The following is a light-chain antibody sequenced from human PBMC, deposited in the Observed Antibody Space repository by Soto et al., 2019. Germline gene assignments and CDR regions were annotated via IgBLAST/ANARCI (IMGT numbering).Light chain of an antibody. CDR3: QHYNNYLLT. CDR2: KAS. V-gene: IGKV1-5*03. J-gene: IGKJ4*01. CDR1: QTISSW. Sequence: DIHMTQSPSTLSASVGDRVIITCRASQTISSWLAWYQQKPGKAPKLLIYKASSLESGVPSRFSGSGSGTEFTLTISSLQPDDFATYYCQHYNNYLLTFGGGTKVDIK.